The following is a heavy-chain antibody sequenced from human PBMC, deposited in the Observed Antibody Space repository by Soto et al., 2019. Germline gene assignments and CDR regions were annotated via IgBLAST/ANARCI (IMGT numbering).Heavy chain of an antibody. Sequence: EVQLVESGGGLVKPGGSLRLSCAASGFTFSNAWMNWVRQAPGKGLEWVGRIKSKTDGGTTDYAAPVKGRFTISRDDSKNTLYLQLISLRTEDTAVYYCATEYDSLTGSYDYGLDVWGQGTTVTVSS. CDR3: ATEYDSLTGSYDYGLDV. J-gene: IGHJ6*02. CDR2: IKSKTDGGTT. V-gene: IGHV3-15*07. CDR1: GFTFSNAW. D-gene: IGHD3-9*01.